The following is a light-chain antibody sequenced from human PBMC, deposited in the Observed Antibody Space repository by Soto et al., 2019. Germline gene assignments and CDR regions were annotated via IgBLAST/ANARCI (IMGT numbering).Light chain of an antibody. J-gene: IGKJ4*01. Sequence: DIVMTQSPDSLAVSLGERATINCKSSQSVLYSSNNKNYIAWYQQKPGQPPKLLIYWASTRESWVPDRFSGSVSGTDFTLTSSSLQAEDVAVYYCQQYYSTPLTFGGGTKVEI. V-gene: IGKV4-1*01. CDR1: QSVLYSSNNKNY. CDR2: WAS. CDR3: QQYYSTPLT.